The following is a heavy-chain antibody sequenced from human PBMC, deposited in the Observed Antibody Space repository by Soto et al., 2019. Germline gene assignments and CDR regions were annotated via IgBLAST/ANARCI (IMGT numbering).Heavy chain of an antibody. J-gene: IGHJ5*02. Sequence: SETLSLTCSVSGGSLSSPDYYWSWIRQPPGKGLEWIGYIYLSGTTYYNPSLKSRVSMSLDTSKSQVSLKLRSVTAADSAVYFCARSPYSSSSLPWFDPWGQGAPVTVS. V-gene: IGHV4-30-4*01. D-gene: IGHD6-6*01. CDR1: GGSLSSPDYY. CDR2: IYLSGTT. CDR3: ARSPYSSSSLPWFDP.